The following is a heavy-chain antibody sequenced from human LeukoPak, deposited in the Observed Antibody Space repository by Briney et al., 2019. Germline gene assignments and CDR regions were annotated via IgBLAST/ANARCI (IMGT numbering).Heavy chain of an antibody. CDR2: INPNSGGT. J-gene: IGHJ4*02. CDR3: ARSGSGYYFIDY. Sequence: ASVKVSCKASGYTSTGYYMHWVRQAPGQGLEWMGWINPNSGGTNYAQKFQGRVTMTRDTSISTAYMELSRLRSDDTAVYYCARSGSGYYFIDYWGQGTLVTVSS. D-gene: IGHD3-22*01. CDR1: GYTSTGYY. V-gene: IGHV1-2*02.